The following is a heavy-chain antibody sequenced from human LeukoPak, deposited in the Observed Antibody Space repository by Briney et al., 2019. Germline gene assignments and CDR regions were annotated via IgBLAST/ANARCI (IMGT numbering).Heavy chain of an antibody. CDR2: ILSDGSKE. CDR3: AKAPPYSISLYSWFDP. D-gene: IGHD3-16*01. Sequence: GGSLRLSCAASGFTFSSYGMHWVRQAPGKGLEWVAVILSDGSKEFYTDSVKGRFTISRDNSKNTLYLQMNSLRAEDTAVYYCAKAPPYSISLYSWFDPWGQGTLVTVSS. CDR1: GFTFSSYG. J-gene: IGHJ5*02. V-gene: IGHV3-33*06.